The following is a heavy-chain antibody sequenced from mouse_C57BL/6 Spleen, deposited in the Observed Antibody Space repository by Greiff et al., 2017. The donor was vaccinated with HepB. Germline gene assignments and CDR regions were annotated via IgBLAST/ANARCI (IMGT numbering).Heavy chain of an antibody. CDR3: TTTTMVKRFAY. CDR2: IDPENGDT. CDR1: GFNIKDDY. V-gene: IGHV14-4*01. D-gene: IGHD2-1*01. J-gene: IGHJ3*01. Sequence: VHVKQSGAELVRPGASVKLSCTASGFNIKDDYMHWVKQRPEQGLEWIGWIDPENGDTEYASKFQGKATITADTSSNTAYLQLSSLTSEDTAVYYCTTTTMVKRFAYWGQGTLVTVSA.